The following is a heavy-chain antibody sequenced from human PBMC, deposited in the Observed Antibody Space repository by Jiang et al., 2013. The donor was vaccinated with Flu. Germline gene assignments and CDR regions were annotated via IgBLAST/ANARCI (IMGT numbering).Heavy chain of an antibody. CDR1: GGSISSSNIW. D-gene: IGHD3-22*01. J-gene: IGHJ4*02. Sequence: PGLVKPSETLSLTCDVSGGSISSSNIWWTWVRQPPGKGLEWIGEIDHSGITKYNPSLNSRVTISADKSKNQFSLKLSSVTAADTAVYYCARELDSSGYYTTDYWGQGTLVTVSS. CDR3: ARELDSSGYYTTDY. V-gene: IGHV4-4*02. CDR2: IDHSGIT.